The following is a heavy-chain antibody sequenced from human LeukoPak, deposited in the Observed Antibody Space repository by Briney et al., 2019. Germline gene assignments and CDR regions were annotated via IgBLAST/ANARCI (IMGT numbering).Heavy chain of an antibody. J-gene: IGHJ6*02. CDR2: ISDSGGST. CDR3: GRYYGMDV. D-gene: IGHD1-20*01. V-gene: IGHV3-23*01. Sequence: GGSLRLSCAASGFAFSSYAMSWVRQAPGKGLEWVSSISDSGGSTYYADSVKGRFTIYRDNSKNTVYLQMNSLRADEDTAAYYCGRYYGMDVWGQGTTVTVSS. CDR1: GFAFSSYA.